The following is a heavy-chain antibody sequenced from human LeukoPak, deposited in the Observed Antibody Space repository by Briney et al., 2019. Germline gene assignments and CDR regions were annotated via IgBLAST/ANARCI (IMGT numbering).Heavy chain of an antibody. D-gene: IGHD6-19*01. CDR2: IYSGGST. CDR3: AIEWLGLDY. J-gene: IGHJ4*02. V-gene: IGHV3-53*01. Sequence: PGGSLRLSCAASGFIVSSNYMSWVRQAPGKGLEWVPVIYSGGSTYYADSVKGRFTISRDNSKNTLYLQMDSLRAEDTAVYYCAIEWLGLDYWGQGTLVTVSS. CDR1: GFIVSSNY.